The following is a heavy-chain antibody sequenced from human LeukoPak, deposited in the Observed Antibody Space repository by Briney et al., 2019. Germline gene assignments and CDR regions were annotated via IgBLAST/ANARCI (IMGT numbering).Heavy chain of an antibody. CDR2: IYYSGST. Sequence: PSETLSLTCTVSGGSISTSNYYWGWIRQPPGKGLEWIGYIYYSGSTNYNPSLKSRVTISVDTSKNQFSLKLSSVTAADTAVYYCARGRIQAYYYYMDVWGKGTTVTVSS. J-gene: IGHJ6*03. D-gene: IGHD2-21*01. CDR3: ARGRIQAYYYYMDV. CDR1: GGSISTSNYY. V-gene: IGHV4-61*05.